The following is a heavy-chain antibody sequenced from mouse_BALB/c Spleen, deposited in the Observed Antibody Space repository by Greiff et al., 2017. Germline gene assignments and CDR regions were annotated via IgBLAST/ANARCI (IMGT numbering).Heavy chain of an antibody. J-gene: IGHJ2*01. CDR1: GFNIKDTY. CDR3: ARITTVVPSFDY. Sequence: VQLKESGAELVKPGASVKLSCTASGFNIKDTYMHWVKQRPEQGLEWIGRIDPANGNTKYDPKFQGKATITADTSSNTAYLQLSSLTSEDTAVYYCARITTVVPSFDYWGQGTTLTVSS. CDR2: IDPANGNT. D-gene: IGHD1-1*01. V-gene: IGHV14-3*02.